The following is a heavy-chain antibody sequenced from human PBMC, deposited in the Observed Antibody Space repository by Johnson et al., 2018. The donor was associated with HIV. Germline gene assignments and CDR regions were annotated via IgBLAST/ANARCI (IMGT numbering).Heavy chain of an antibody. CDR3: ASGVVTLSFDI. D-gene: IGHD3-3*01. V-gene: IGHV3-64*01. CDR1: GFTFSSYA. Sequence: MQLVESGGGLVQPGGCLRLSCAASGFTFSSYAMHWVRQAPGKGLEYVSAISSNGGSTYYANSVKGRFTISRDNSKNTLYLQMGSLRAEDMAVYYCASGVVTLSFDIWGQGTMVTVSS. J-gene: IGHJ3*02. CDR2: ISSNGGST.